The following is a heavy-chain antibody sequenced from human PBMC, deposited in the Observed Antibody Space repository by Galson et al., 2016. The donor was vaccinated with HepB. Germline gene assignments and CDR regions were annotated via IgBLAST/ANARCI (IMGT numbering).Heavy chain of an antibody. CDR2: IISDGSTR. D-gene: IGHD1-20*01. J-gene: IGHJ6*02. V-gene: IGHV3-74*01. Sequence: SLRLSCAASGFTFSRYWMHWVRQAPGKGLVWIARIISDGSTRSYADSVKGRFIISRDNAKNTLYLQMNSLRVEDTAVYYCATLPRGYNWNDYGLDVWGRGTTVTVSS. CDR3: ATLPRGYNWNDYGLDV. CDR1: GFTFSRYW.